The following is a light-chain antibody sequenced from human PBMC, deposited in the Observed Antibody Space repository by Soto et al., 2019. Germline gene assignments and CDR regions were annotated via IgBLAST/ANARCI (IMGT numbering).Light chain of an antibody. V-gene: IGKV2-28*01. CDR1: QSLLHSNGYNY. Sequence: DIVMTQSPLSLPVTPGEPASISCRSSQSLLHSNGYNYLDWYLQKPGQSPQLLIYLGSNRASGVPDRFSGSGSSTDFTLKISRVEAADVGVYYCMQALQTPWTFGQGTKVEIK. CDR2: LGS. J-gene: IGKJ1*01. CDR3: MQALQTPWT.